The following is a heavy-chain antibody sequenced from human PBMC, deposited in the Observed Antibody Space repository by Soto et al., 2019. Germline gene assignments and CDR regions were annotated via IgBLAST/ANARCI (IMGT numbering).Heavy chain of an antibody. D-gene: IGHD3-3*01. Sequence: SETLSLTCTVSGDSISITSYYWGWVRQPPGKGLEWIGSIHYSGSTYYNPSLKSRVTISVDTSKNQFSLKLSSVTAADTAVYYCARESRFLEWLPPLGFDPWGQGTLVTVSS. J-gene: IGHJ5*02. CDR1: GDSISITSYY. CDR2: IHYSGST. CDR3: ARESRFLEWLPPLGFDP. V-gene: IGHV4-39*02.